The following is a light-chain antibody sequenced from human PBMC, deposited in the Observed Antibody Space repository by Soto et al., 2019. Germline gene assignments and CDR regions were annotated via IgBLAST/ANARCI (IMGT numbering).Light chain of an antibody. Sequence: DIKMTQSPSTLSAPVGDRVTITCRASQSVNTWLAWYQQEPGKAPKLLIYDASSLESGVPSRFSGSGSGTEFTLTISRLQPDDFATYYCQQYNDYSGTFGQGTKVEIK. CDR1: QSVNTW. V-gene: IGKV1-5*01. CDR3: QQYNDYSGT. CDR2: DAS. J-gene: IGKJ1*01.